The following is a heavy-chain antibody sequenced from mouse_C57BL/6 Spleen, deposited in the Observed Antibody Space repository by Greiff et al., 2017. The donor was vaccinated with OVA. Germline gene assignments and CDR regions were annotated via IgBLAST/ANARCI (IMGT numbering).Heavy chain of an antibody. CDR2: IYPGDGDT. V-gene: IGHV1-82*01. Sequence: QVQLQQSGPELVKPGASVKISCKASGYAFSSSWMNWVKQRPGKGLEWIGRIYPGDGDTKYNGKFKGKATLTADKSSSTAYMQLSSLTSEDTAVYFCARGGVYTTVGEFAYWGQGTLVTVSA. D-gene: IGHD1-1*01. J-gene: IGHJ3*01. CDR3: ARGGVYTTVGEFAY. CDR1: GYAFSSSW.